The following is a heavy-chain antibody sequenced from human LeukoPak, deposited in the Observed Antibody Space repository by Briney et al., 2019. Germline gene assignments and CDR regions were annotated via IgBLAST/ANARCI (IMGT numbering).Heavy chain of an antibody. CDR2: INPNSGGT. V-gene: IGHV1-2*02. CDR3: AKPIPAPGLSVFDI. CDR1: GYTFTGYY. D-gene: IGHD6-13*01. Sequence: ASVKVSCKASGYTFTGYYIHWVRQTPGQGLEWMGWINPNSGGTNYAQKFQGRVTMTRDTSISTAYMELRRLRSDDTAVYYCAKPIPAPGLSVFDIWGQGTMVTVSS. J-gene: IGHJ3*02.